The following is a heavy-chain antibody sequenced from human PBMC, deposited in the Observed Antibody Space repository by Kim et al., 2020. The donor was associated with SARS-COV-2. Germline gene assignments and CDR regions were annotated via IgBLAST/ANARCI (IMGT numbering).Heavy chain of an antibody. CDR3: ARDIRMFDP. CDR2: IYIGGNT. V-gene: IGHV3-66*01. CDR1: GFAVNSIY. Sequence: GGSLRLSCAASGFAVNSIYMSWVRQAPGKGLEWVSVIYIGGNTHYADSVKDRFTISRDNSKNTVYLQMNNLRVEHTAVYYCARDIRMFDPWGQGTLVTVSS. D-gene: IGHD2-15*01. J-gene: IGHJ5*02.